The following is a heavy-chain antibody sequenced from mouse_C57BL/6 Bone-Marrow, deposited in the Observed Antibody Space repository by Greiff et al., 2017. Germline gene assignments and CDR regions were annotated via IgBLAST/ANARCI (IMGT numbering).Heavy chain of an antibody. J-gene: IGHJ3*01. CDR3: ARESYDYDGGTWFAY. CDR2: IWSGGST. Sequence: VKLVESGPGLVQPSQSLSITCTVSGFSLTSYGVHWVRQSPGKGLEWLGVIWSGGSTDYNAAFISRLSISKDNSKSQVFFKMNSLQADDTAIYYCARESYDYDGGTWFAYWGQGTLVTVSA. D-gene: IGHD2-4*01. CDR1: GFSLTSYG. V-gene: IGHV2-2*01.